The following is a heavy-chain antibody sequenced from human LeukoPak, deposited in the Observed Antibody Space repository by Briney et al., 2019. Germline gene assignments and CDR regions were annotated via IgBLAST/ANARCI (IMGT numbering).Heavy chain of an antibody. J-gene: IGHJ4*02. V-gene: IGHV3-30-3*01. CDR1: GFTFSSYA. CDR3: AREKCTNGVCYTGGFDY. D-gene: IGHD2-8*01. CDR2: ISYDGSNK. Sequence: PGRSLRLSCAASGFTFSSYAMHWVRQAPGKGLEWVAVISYDGSNKYYADSVKGRFTISRDNSKNTLYLQMNSLRAEDTAVYYCAREKCTNGVCYTGGFDYWGQGTLVTVSS.